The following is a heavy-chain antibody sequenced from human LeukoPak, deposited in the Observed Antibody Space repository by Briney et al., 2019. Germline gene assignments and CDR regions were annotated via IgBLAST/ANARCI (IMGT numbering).Heavy chain of an antibody. V-gene: IGHV4-59*01. CDR2: IYYSGST. D-gene: IGHD5-12*01. CDR3: ASTASGRDYYGMAV. Sequence: SETLSLTCSVSGGSISGAYWSWIRQPPGKGLEWIGYIYYSGSTDYNPSLKSRVTISIDTSKNHFSLNLTAVTAADTAIYYCASTASGRDYYGMAVWGQGTSVTVSS. J-gene: IGHJ6*02. CDR1: GGSISGAY.